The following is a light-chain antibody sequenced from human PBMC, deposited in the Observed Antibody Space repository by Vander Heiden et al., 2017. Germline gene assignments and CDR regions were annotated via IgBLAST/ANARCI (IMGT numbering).Light chain of an antibody. V-gene: IGKV1-5*03. J-gene: IGKJ2*01. CDR1: QSISSW. CDR2: KAS. Sequence: DIQMTQSPSTLSASVGDRVTITCRASQSISSWLAWYQQKPGKAPKLLIYKASSLESGVPSRFSGSGSRTEFTLTISNLQPDDFATYYCQQYNSYPYTFGQGTKLEIK. CDR3: QQYNSYPYT.